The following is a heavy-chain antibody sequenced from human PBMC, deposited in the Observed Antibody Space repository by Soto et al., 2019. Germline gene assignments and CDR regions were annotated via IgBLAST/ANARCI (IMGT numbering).Heavy chain of an antibody. D-gene: IGHD3-22*01. CDR2: ISGDGGST. J-gene: IGHJ6*02. CDR3: AKDMQYYYDSSGYYYYYYYGMDV. CDR1: GFTFDDYA. Sequence: GGSLRLSCAASGFTFDDYAMHWVRQAPGKGLEWVSLISGDGGSTYYADSVKGRFTISRDNSKNSLYLQMNSLRTEDTALYYSAKDMQYYYDSSGYYYYYYYGMDVWGQGTTVTVSS. V-gene: IGHV3-43*02.